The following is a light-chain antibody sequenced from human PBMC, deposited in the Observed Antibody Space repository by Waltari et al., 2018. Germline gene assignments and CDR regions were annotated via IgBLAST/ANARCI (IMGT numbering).Light chain of an antibody. Sequence: QSALTQPRSVSGSPGQSVTISCTGTSSDVGYYNYVSWYQQHPGKAPKLMIYDVNERPSGVPDRFSGSKSGTTASLTISRLQAEDEADYYCCSYAGSYLRVFGGGTKLTVL. J-gene: IGLJ2*01. CDR1: SSDVGYYNY. V-gene: IGLV2-11*01. CDR3: CSYAGSYLRV. CDR2: DVN.